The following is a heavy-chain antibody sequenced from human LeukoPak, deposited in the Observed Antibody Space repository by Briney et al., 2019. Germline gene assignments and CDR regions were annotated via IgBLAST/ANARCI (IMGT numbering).Heavy chain of an antibody. D-gene: IGHD3-3*01. J-gene: IGHJ6*03. Sequence: GASVKASCKASGYTFTSYDINWVRQATGQGLEWMGWMNPNSGNTGYAQKFQGRVTMTRNTSISTAYMELSSLRSEDTAVYYCARGNDFWSGYHDYYYYMDVWGKGTTVTVSS. CDR3: ARGNDFWSGYHDYYYYMDV. CDR1: GYTFTSYD. V-gene: IGHV1-8*01. CDR2: MNPNSGNT.